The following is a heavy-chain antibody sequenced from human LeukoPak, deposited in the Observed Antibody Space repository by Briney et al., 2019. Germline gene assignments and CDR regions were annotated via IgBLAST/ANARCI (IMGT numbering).Heavy chain of an antibody. D-gene: IGHD2-15*01. CDR3: ATKARYCSGGYCYADVAY. J-gene: IGHJ4*02. V-gene: IGHV3-30*02. Sequence: GGSLRLSCGASGFPFSSSGMHWVRQAPGKGLGWVAFIGYDGSNKYYAESVKDRFTISRDNSKNTLFLQMNSLRTEDTAVYHCATKARYCSGGYCYADVAYWGQGTPVTVSS. CDR1: GFPFSSSG. CDR2: IGYDGSNK.